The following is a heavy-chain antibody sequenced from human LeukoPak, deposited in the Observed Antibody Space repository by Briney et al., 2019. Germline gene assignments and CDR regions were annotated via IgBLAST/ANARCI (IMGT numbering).Heavy chain of an antibody. V-gene: IGHV4-38-2*02. CDR2: IYHSGST. CDR1: GSSISSGYY. Sequence: SETLSLTCTVSGSSISSGYYWGWIRQPPGKGLEWIGSIYHSGSTYYNPSLKSRVIISVDTSNNQFSLKLSSVTAADTAVYYCARHADTYYYDSSGLYWGQGTLVTVSS. D-gene: IGHD3-22*01. CDR3: ARHADTYYYDSSGLY. J-gene: IGHJ4*02.